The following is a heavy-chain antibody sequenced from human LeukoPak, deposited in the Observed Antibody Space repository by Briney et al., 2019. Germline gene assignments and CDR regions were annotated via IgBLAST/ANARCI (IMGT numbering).Heavy chain of an antibody. CDR1: GFTFTSYG. CDR3: ARGGLSSRIDY. CDR2: ISAYNGNT. D-gene: IGHD2-2*01. J-gene: IGHJ4*02. Sequence: ASVEVSCKSSGFTFTSYGFSWVRQAPGQGLEWMGWISAYNGNTNYAENFQGRSTMTTDTSTSTAYMDLRSLRADDTAVYYCARGGLSSRIDYWGQGTLVTVSS. V-gene: IGHV1-18*01.